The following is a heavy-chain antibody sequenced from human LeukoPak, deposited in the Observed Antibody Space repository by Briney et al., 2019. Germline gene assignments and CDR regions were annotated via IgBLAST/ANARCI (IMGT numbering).Heavy chain of an antibody. CDR3: ARNLVATSTYYFDY. Sequence: SQTLSLTCAVSGGSISSGGYSWSWIRQPPGKGLEWIGYIYHSGSTYYNPSLKSRVTISVDRSKNQFSLKLSSVTAADTAVYYCARNLVATSTYYFDYGGQGTLVTVSS. J-gene: IGHJ4*02. D-gene: IGHD5-12*01. CDR1: GGSISSGGYS. CDR2: IYHSGST. V-gene: IGHV4-30-2*01.